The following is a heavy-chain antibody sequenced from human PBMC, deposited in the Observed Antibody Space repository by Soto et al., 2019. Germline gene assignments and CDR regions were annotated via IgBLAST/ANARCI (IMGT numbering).Heavy chain of an antibody. CDR1: GFSLSTSGEG. J-gene: IGHJ6*02. V-gene: IGHV2-5*02. CDR2: ISWDDDK. Sequence: QITLKESGPTLVKPTQTLTLTCTFSGFSLSTSGEGVGWLRQPPEKARGWLALISWDDDKRHSPSRKSRLSITKDTSKTQVVLTMTNMDPVDTATYYCAHALCSYGASFWYYYGMDVWGQGTTVTVSS. D-gene: IGHD5-18*01. CDR3: AHALCSYGASFWYYYGMDV.